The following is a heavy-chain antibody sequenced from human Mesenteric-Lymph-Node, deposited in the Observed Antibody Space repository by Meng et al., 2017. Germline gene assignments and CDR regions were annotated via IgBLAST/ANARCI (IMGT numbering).Heavy chain of an antibody. V-gene: IGHV3-20*01. CDR2: INWNGGST. CDR3: ARGKLREVIANWLDP. J-gene: IGHJ5*02. Sequence: GESLKISCAASGFTFDDYGMSWVRQAPGKGLEWVSGINWNGGSTGYADSVKGRFTISRDTAKNSVYLQMNSLRAKDTALYHGARGKLREVIANWLDPWGQGTLVTVSS. D-gene: IGHD3-10*01. CDR1: GFTFDDYG.